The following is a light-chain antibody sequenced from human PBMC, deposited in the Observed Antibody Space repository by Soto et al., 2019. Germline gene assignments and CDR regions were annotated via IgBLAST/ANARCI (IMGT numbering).Light chain of an antibody. V-gene: IGLV2-14*03. CDR2: GVS. J-gene: IGLJ2*01. Sequence: QSALTQPASVSGSPGQSITISCTGTSGDIGSYNYVSWYQQLPGKVPKLMIYGVSNRPSGVSNRFSGSKSGNTASLTISGLQAEDDADYYCSSYTFSSTLVVFGGGTQLTVL. CDR1: SGDIGSYNY. CDR3: SSYTFSSTLVV.